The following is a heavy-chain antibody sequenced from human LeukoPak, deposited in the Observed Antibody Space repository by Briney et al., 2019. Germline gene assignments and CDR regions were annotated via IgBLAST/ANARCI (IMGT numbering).Heavy chain of an antibody. D-gene: IGHD1-1*01. J-gene: IGHJ3*02. CDR2: IKRDGSEK. V-gene: IGHV3-7*01. CDR1: GFTFRSYW. Sequence: GGSLRLSCAASGFTFRSYWMTWVRQAPGTGLEWVANIKRDGSEKYYVDSVKGRFTISRDNAKNSLYLQMNSLRAEDTAVYYCAREDRNDGGGFDIWGQGTMVIVSS. CDR3: AREDRNDGGGFDI.